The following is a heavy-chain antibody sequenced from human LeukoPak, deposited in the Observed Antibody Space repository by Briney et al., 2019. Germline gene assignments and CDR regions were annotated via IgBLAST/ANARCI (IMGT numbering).Heavy chain of an antibody. D-gene: IGHD2-8*01. CDR1: GYTFAWYW. V-gene: IGHV5-51*01. CDR3: AGGGDIVTMEYAFSAFDI. J-gene: IGHJ3*02. CDR2: IYPGDSDT. Sequence: GESLKISCKGSGYTFAWYWIGWVRQMPGKGLEWMGIIYPGDSDTIYSPSFQGQATISADKSINTAYLQWRSLKASDTATYYCAGGGDIVTMEYAFSAFDIWGQGTMVTVSS.